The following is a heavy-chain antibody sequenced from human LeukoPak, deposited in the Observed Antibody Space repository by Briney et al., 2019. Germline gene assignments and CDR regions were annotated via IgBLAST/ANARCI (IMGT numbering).Heavy chain of an antibody. D-gene: IGHD3-9*01. CDR3: ARGNKRYFDWLLPAGDY. CDR2: MNPNSGNT. J-gene: IGHJ4*02. V-gene: IGHV1-8*01. Sequence: GASVRVSCKASGYTFTSYDINWVRQATGQGLERMGWMNPNSGNTGYAQKFQGRVTMTRNTSISTAYMELSSLRSEDTAVYYCARGNKRYFDWLLPAGDYWGRGT. CDR1: GYTFTSYD.